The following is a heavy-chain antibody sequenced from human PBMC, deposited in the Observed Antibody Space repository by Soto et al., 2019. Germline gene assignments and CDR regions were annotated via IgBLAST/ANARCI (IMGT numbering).Heavy chain of an antibody. CDR3: AKMAEYCSGGSCYSREWDYFDY. CDR2: ISGSGVST. J-gene: IGHJ4*02. CDR1: KFTFRNYA. V-gene: IGHV3-23*01. D-gene: IGHD2-15*01. Sequence: GGSLRLSCEASKFTFRNYAMNWVRQAPGKGLEWVSGISGSGVSTYYADSVKGRFTISRDNSKNTLYLQMNSLRAEDTAVYYCAKMAEYCSGGSCYSREWDYFDYWGQGTLVTVSS.